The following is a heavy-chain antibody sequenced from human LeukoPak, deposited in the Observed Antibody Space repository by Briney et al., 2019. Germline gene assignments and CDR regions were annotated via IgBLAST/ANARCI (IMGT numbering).Heavy chain of an antibody. CDR2: ISSSSSPI. CDR1: GFTFSSYE. V-gene: IGHV3-48*03. Sequence: GGSLRLSCAASGFTFSSYEMNWVRQAPGKGLEWVSYISSSSSPIYYADSVRGRFTISRDNAKHSLYLQMNSLRAEDTAVYFCAREGGYDSFDYWGQGTLATVSS. D-gene: IGHD5-12*01. J-gene: IGHJ4*02. CDR3: AREGGYDSFDY.